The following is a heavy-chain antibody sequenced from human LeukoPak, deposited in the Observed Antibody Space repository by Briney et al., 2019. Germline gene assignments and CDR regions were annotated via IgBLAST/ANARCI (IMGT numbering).Heavy chain of an antibody. Sequence: GGSLRLSCAASGFTIMNSAMNWVRQAPGKGLEWVSAINGTAIDTDYAASVKGRFTISRDYSKNTLNLQMNSLRAEYTAVYYCARVPYSSSWYGGWFDPWGQGTLVTVSS. J-gene: IGHJ5*02. V-gene: IGHV3-23*01. CDR1: GFTIMNSA. CDR2: INGTAIDT. D-gene: IGHD6-13*01. CDR3: ARVPYSSSWYGGWFDP.